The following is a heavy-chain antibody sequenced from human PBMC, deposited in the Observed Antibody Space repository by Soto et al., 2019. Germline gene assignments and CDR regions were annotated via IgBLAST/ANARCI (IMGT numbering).Heavy chain of an antibody. D-gene: IGHD6-19*01. CDR1: GYSFTGYY. J-gene: IGHJ4*02. V-gene: IGHV1-2*02. CDR3: ARDVADNDYFDS. Sequence: SVKVSCKASGYSFTGYYMHRLRQAPGQGLEWMGWINPKSGGTSYAQRFQGRVTMTRDTSISTVYLELRRLRSDDMAMYYCARDVADNDYFDSWGQGSLVTVSS. CDR2: INPKSGGT.